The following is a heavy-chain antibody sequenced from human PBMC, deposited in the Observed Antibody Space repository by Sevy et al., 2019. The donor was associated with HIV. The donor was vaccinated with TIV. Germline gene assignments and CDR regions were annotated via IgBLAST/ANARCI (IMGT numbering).Heavy chain of an antibody. CDR3: ARDRRYGDYAVY. J-gene: IGHJ4*02. D-gene: IGHD4-17*01. V-gene: IGHV3-21*01. CDR2: ISSSSSYI. Sequence: GGSLRLSCAASGFTFSSYSMNWVRQAPGKGLEWVSSISSSSSYIYYADSVKGRFTISRDNAKNSLYLQMNSLRAEDTAVYYYARDRRYGDYAVYWGQGTLVTVSS. CDR1: GFTFSSYS.